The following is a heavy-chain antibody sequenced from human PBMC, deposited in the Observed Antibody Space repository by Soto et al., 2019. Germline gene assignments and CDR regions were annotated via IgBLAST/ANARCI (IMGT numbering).Heavy chain of an antibody. D-gene: IGHD3-22*01. CDR2: ISYDGSNK. V-gene: IGHV3-30*03. CDR3: ARAPYYYDSSGYHYYFDY. J-gene: IGHJ4*02. Sequence: GGSLRLSCAASGFTFSSYGMHWVRQAPGKGLEWVAVISYDGSNKYYADSVKGRFTISRDNSKNTLYLQMNSLRAEDTAVYYCARAPYYYDSSGYHYYFDYWGQGT. CDR1: GFTFSSYG.